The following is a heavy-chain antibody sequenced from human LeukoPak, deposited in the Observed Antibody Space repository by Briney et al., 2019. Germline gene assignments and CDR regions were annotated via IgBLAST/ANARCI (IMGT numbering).Heavy chain of an antibody. CDR3: ARVQSRGYSYGPFDY. V-gene: IGHV4-30-2*01. CDR2: IYHSGST. CDR1: GGSISSGGYS. J-gene: IGHJ4*02. D-gene: IGHD5-18*01. Sequence: SETLSLTCAVSGGSISSGGYSWSWIRQPPGKGLEWIGYIYHSGSTYYIPSLKSRVTLSVDRSKNQFSLKLSSVTAADTAVYYCARVQSRGYSYGPFDYWGQGMQVTVSS.